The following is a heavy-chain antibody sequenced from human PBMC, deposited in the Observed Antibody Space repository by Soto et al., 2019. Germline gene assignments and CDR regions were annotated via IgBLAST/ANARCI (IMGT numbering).Heavy chain of an antibody. J-gene: IGHJ6*02. CDR1: GFTFKNYG. Sequence: VHLVESGGGVVQPGRSLRLSCAASGFTFKNYGMHWVRQAPGKGLEWVAVISHDGGTKHYADSVKGRFTIFRDDSKNTVSLQMTRLRPDDTAVYYCAKRITISGYGDYSYYGMDAWGQGPTVIVSS. CDR2: ISHDGGTK. V-gene: IGHV3-30*18. D-gene: IGHD3-3*01. CDR3: AKRITISGYGDYSYYGMDA.